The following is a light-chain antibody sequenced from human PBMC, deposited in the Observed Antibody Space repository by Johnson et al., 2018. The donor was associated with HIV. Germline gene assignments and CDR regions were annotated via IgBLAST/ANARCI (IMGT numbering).Light chain of an antibody. Sequence: QPVLTQPPSVSAAPGQKVTISCSGSNSNIGNNYVSWYQQFPGTAPKLLIYDNNKRPSGIPDRFSGSKSGTSATLGISGLQTGDEADYYCGTWDSSLSATEVFGTGTKVTVL. CDR2: DNN. CDR1: NSNIGNNY. J-gene: IGLJ1*01. CDR3: GTWDSSLSATEV. V-gene: IGLV1-51*01.